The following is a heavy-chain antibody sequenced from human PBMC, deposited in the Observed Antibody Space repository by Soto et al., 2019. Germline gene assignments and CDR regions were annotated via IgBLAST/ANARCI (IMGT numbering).Heavy chain of an antibody. V-gene: IGHV3-33*01. Sequence: PGGSLRLSCAASGFTFSSYGMHWVRQAPGKGLEWVAVIWYDGSNKYYADSAKGRFTISRDNSKNTLYLQMNSLRAEDTAVYYCARDGYDFWSGRPYYYYGMDVWGQGTTVTVSS. CDR3: ARDGYDFWSGRPYYYYGMDV. D-gene: IGHD3-3*01. CDR2: IWYDGSNK. J-gene: IGHJ6*02. CDR1: GFTFSSYG.